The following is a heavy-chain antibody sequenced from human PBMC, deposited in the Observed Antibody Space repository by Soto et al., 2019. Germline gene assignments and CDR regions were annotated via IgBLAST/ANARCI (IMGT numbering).Heavy chain of an antibody. CDR3: AKWKEGGDYQLDY. D-gene: IGHD4-17*01. Sequence: EVQLLESGGGLVQPGGSLRLSCAASRFTFSSYAMSWVRQAPGKGLEWVSAISGSGGSTYYADSVKGRFTISRDNSKNTLYLQMNSLRAEDTAVYYCAKWKEGGDYQLDYWGQGTLVTVSS. V-gene: IGHV3-23*01. J-gene: IGHJ4*02. CDR1: RFTFSSYA. CDR2: ISGSGGST.